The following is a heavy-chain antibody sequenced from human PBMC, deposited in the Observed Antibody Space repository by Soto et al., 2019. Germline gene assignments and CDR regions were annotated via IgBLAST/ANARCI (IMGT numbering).Heavy chain of an antibody. J-gene: IGHJ6*04. V-gene: IGHV3-23*01. CDR1: GFTFSSNA. Sequence: EVQLLESGGGLVQPGGSLRLSCTASGFTFSSNAMSWVRQAPGKGLEWVSVIVGSGDSTDYAESVKGRFTISRDNSKNTLYLQMNSLRAEDTAVYHCAKDVRNQLLCSMDVWGKGTTVTVSS. CDR3: AKDVRNQLLCSMDV. CDR2: IVGSGDST. D-gene: IGHD2-2*01.